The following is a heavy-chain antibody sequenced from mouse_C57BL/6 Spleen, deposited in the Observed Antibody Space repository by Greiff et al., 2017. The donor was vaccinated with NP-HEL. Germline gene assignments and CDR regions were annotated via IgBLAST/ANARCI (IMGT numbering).Heavy chain of an antibody. CDR3: AISKDSSGYGY. V-gene: IGHV1-74*01. J-gene: IGHJ2*01. Sequence: QVQLKQPGAELVKPGASVKVSCKASGYTFTSYWMHWVKQRPGQGLEWIGRIHPSDSDTNYNQKFKGKATLTVDKSSSTAYMQLSSLTSEDSAVYYCAISKDSSGYGYWGQGTTLTVSS. CDR2: IHPSDSDT. D-gene: IGHD3-2*02. CDR1: GYTFTSYW.